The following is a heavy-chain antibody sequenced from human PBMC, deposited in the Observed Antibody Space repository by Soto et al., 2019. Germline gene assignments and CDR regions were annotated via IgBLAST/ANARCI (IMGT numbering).Heavy chain of an antibody. CDR2: FDPEDGET. CDR1: GYPLTELS. V-gene: IGHV1-24*01. D-gene: IGHD2-15*01. J-gene: IGHJ4*02. CDR3: ATFRFYCSGGSCHSFDY. Sequence: ASVKVSCKFSGYPLTELSMHWVRQAPGKGLEWMGGFDPEDGETIYAQKFQGRVTMTEDTSTDTAYMELSSLRSEDTAVYYCATFRFYCSGGSCHSFDYWGQGTLVTVSS.